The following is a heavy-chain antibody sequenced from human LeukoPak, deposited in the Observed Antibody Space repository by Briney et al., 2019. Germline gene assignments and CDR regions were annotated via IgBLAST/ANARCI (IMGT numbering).Heavy chain of an antibody. CDR2: INPNSGGT. Sequence: ASVKVSCKASGYTFTGYYMHWVRQAPGQGLEWMGWINPNSGGTNYAQKFQGRVTMTRDTSISTAYMELSRLRSDDTAVYYYARAGYYDSSGEGNNWFDPWGQGTLVTVSS. CDR1: GYTFTGYY. D-gene: IGHD3-22*01. V-gene: IGHV1-2*02. CDR3: ARAGYYDSSGEGNNWFDP. J-gene: IGHJ5*02.